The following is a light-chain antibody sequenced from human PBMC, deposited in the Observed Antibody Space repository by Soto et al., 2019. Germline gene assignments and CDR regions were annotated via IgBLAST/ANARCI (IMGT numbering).Light chain of an antibody. CDR1: SNDVGSYDL. Sequence: QSALTQPASVSGSPGQSITISCTGTSNDVGSYDLVSWYQQHPGKAPKLIIFEGNKRPSWVSNRFSGSKSGNTASLTIAGPQPEDEADYYCCSYADVTTYVFGNGTKVTVL. J-gene: IGLJ1*01. CDR2: EGN. V-gene: IGLV2-23*01. CDR3: CSYADVTTYV.